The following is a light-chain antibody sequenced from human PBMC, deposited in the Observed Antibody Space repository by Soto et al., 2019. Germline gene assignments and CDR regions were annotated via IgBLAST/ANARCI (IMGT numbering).Light chain of an antibody. CDR3: SSYAASNNFV. CDR2: EVS. Sequence: QSALTQPPSASGSPGQSVTISCSGTSSDVGGYNYVSWHQQHPGKAPKLMIYEVSKRPSGVPDRFSGSKSGNTASLIVSGLQAEDEADYYCSSYAASNNFVFGTGNEVTVL. CDR1: SSDVGGYNY. V-gene: IGLV2-8*01. J-gene: IGLJ1*01.